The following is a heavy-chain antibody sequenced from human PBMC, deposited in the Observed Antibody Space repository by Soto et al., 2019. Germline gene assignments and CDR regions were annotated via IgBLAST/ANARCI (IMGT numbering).Heavy chain of an antibody. CDR3: ARQDSVGIWSGPGYYDYYGMDV. J-gene: IGHJ6*02. Sequence: SETLSLTCTVSGGSISSSSYYWGWIRQPPGKGLEWIGSIYYSGSTYYNPSLKSRVTISVDTSKNQFSLKLSSVTAADTAVYYCARQDSVGIWSGPGYYDYYGMDVWGQGTTVTVSS. CDR1: GGSISSSSYY. V-gene: IGHV4-39*01. D-gene: IGHD3-3*01. CDR2: IYYSGST.